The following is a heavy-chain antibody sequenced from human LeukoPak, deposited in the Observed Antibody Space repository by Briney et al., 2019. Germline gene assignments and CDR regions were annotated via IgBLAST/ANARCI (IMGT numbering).Heavy chain of an antibody. Sequence: PGGSRRLSCAASGFTLSDYYMDWVRQAPGKGLEWVARSRNKANSYSIAYAASVQGRFTISRDDSENSVYLQMHSLKTEDTAVYYCIRGTASGRYFDYWGQGTLLSVSS. D-gene: IGHD2-15*01. CDR1: GFTLSDYY. J-gene: IGHJ4*02. V-gene: IGHV3-72*01. CDR3: IRGTASGRYFDY. CDR2: SRNKANSYSI.